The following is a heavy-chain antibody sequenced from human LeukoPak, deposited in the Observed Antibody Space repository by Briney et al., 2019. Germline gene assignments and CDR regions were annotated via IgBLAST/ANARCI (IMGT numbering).Heavy chain of an antibody. CDR1: GFTFSSYA. CDR2: ISGSGGST. Sequence: PGGSLRLSCAASGFTFSSYAMSWVRQAPGKGLEWVSAISGSGGSTYYADSVKGRFTISRDNSKNTLYLQMNSRRAEDTAVYYCAKDRGHRDAFDIWGQGTMVTVSS. V-gene: IGHV3-23*01. D-gene: IGHD3-10*01. J-gene: IGHJ3*02. CDR3: AKDRGHRDAFDI.